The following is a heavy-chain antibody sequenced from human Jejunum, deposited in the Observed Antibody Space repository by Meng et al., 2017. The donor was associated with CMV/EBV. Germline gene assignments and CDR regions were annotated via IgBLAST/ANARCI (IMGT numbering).Heavy chain of an antibody. CDR2: IYYSGNT. CDR1: GGYIRSDDHY. J-gene: IGHJ4*02. V-gene: IGHV4-31*02. D-gene: IGHD4-23*01. CDR3: ARDPYGGNSGIDF. Sequence: TVSGGYIRSDDHYWSWIRQQPGKGLEWIGYIYYSGNTFYNPSLKSRVTMSVDTSKNQFSLKLSSVTAADTAVYYCARDPYGGNSGIDFWGQGTLVTVSS.